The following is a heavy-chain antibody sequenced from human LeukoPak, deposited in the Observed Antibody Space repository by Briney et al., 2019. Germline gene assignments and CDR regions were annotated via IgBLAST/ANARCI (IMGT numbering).Heavy chain of an antibody. Sequence: GASVKVSCKASGYTFTSYYMHWVRQAPGQGLEWMGIINPSGGSTSYAQKFQGRVTMTRDTSTSTVYMELSSLRSEDTAVYYCAREISSYYDILTGFSPYYYYYYGMDVWGQGTTVTVSS. D-gene: IGHD3-9*01. J-gene: IGHJ6*02. V-gene: IGHV1-46*01. CDR2: INPSGGST. CDR3: AREISSYYDILTGFSPYYYYYYGMDV. CDR1: GYTFTSYY.